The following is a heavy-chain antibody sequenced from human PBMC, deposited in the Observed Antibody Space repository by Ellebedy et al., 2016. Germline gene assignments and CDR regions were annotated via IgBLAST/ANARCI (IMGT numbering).Heavy chain of an antibody. CDR1: GFTFSSYG. D-gene: IGHD3-16*01. J-gene: IGHJ4*02. Sequence: GGSLRLSCAASGFTFSSYGMHWVRQAPGKGLEWVAVIWYDGSNKYYADSVKGRFTISRDNAKTSLYLQMNSLRAEDTAFYYCVKGSTKWYYPAFDSWGQGTLVTVAS. V-gene: IGHV3-33*03. CDR3: VKGSTKWYYPAFDS. CDR2: IWYDGSNK.